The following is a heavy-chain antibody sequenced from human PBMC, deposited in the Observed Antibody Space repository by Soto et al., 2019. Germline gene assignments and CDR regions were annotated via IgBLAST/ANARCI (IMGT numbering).Heavy chain of an antibody. Sequence: SVKVSCKASGGTFSSYAISWVRQAPGQGLEWMGGIIPIFGTANYAQKFQGRVTITADESTSTAYMELSSLRSEDTAVYYRARATSYYYDSSGRPPWYLDYWGQGALVTVSS. CDR3: ARATSYYYDSSGRPPWYLDY. D-gene: IGHD3-22*01. CDR1: GGTFSSYA. V-gene: IGHV1-69*13. CDR2: IIPIFGTA. J-gene: IGHJ4*02.